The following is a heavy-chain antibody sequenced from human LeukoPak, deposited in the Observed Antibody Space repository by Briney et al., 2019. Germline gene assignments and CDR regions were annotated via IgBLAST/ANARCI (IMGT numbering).Heavy chain of an antibody. D-gene: IGHD3-10*01. CDR2: ISSSGSTV. V-gene: IGHV3-48*03. CDR1: GFTFSSYE. Sequence: GGSLRLSCAASGFTFSSYEMNWVRQAPGKGLEWVSYISSSGSTVYYADSVKGQFTISRDNAKNSLYLQMNSLRAEDTAIYYCARESDRGVIIDYWGQGTLVTVSS. CDR3: ARESDRGVIIDY. J-gene: IGHJ4*02.